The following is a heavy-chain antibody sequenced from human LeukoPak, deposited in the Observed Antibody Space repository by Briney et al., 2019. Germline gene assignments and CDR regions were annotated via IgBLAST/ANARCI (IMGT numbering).Heavy chain of an antibody. V-gene: IGHV3-33*06. CDR1: GFTFSSYG. CDR2: IWYDGSNK. D-gene: IGHD2-2*01. J-gene: IGHJ6*02. Sequence: GGSLRLSCAASGFTFSSYGMHWVRQAPGKGLEWVAVIWYDGSNKYYADSVKGRFTISRDNSKNTLYLQMNSLRAEDTAVYYCAKVSPPIVVVPAAMDVWGQGTTVTVSS. CDR3: AKVSPPIVVVPAAMDV.